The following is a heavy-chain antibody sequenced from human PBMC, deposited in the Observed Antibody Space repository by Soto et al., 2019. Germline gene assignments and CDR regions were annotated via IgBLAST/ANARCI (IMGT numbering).Heavy chain of an antibody. CDR2: IYYSGST. Sequence: TLCLTCAVSGFSIRSGGYYWGWIGQDPGKGLEWIGYIYYSGSTYDNPSLKSRVTISVDTSKNQFSLKLSSVTAAEQAGYYCSRARKYDILYGYYGWFEPWGQGTLVTVSS. CDR3: SRARKYDILYGYYGWFEP. CDR1: GFSIRSGGYY. V-gene: IGHV4-31*11. D-gene: IGHD3-9*01. J-gene: IGHJ5*02.